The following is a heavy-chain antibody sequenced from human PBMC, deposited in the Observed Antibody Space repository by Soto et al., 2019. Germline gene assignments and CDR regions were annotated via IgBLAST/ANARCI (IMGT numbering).Heavy chain of an antibody. Sequence: QVQLVESGGGVVQPGRSLRLSCAASGFTFSSYVMHWVRQAPGKGLEWVAVISYDGSNKYYADSVKGRFTISRDNSKNTLYLQMNSLRAEDTAVYYCARRIAAAATSFDYWGQGTLVTVSS. V-gene: IGHV3-30-3*01. CDR2: ISYDGSNK. CDR3: ARRIAAAATSFDY. CDR1: GFTFSSYV. J-gene: IGHJ4*02. D-gene: IGHD6-13*01.